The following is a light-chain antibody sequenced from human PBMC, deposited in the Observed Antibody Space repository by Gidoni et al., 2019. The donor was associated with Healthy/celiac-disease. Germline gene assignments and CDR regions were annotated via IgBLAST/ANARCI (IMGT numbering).Light chain of an antibody. CDR1: QSVSSY. CDR2: AAS. V-gene: IGKV3-11*01. CDR3: QQRSNWPPYT. J-gene: IGKJ2*01. Sequence: EIVLTQSPATLSLSPGERATLSCRASQSVSSYLAWYQQNPGQAPRLLIYAASNRATGIPARFSGSGSGTDCTLTISSLEPEDLAVYYCQQRSNWPPYTFGQGTKLEIK.